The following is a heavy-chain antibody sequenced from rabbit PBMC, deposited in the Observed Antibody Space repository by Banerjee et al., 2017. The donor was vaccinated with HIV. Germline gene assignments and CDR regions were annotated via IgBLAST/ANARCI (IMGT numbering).Heavy chain of an antibody. J-gene: IGHJ4*01. CDR2: INAGSTGST. D-gene: IGHD2-1*01. CDR3: ARDTDYGDGNL. Sequence: QEQLKETGGGLVQPGGSLTLSCAVSGFDFSRYYISWVRQAPGKGLEWGACINAGSTGSTCYASWAKGRFTISKTSSTTVTLQMTSLTAADTATYFCARDTDYGDGNLWGQGTLVTVS. V-gene: IGHV1S45*01. CDR1: GFDFSRYY.